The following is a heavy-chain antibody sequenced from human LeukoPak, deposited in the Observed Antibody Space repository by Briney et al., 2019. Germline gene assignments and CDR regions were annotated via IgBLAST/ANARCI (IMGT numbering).Heavy chain of an antibody. D-gene: IGHD4-17*01. CDR2: ISSDGSNT. J-gene: IGHJ3*02. CDR1: GFTFRNYA. CDR3: AREYGDYGNAFDI. V-gene: IGHV3-30-3*01. Sequence: GGSLRLSCAASGFTFRNYAMHWVRQAPGKGLEWVAVISSDGSNTNYAESVKGRFTISRDNSKNMLYLQMSSLRAEDTAVYFCAREYGDYGNAFDIWGQWTVVTVSS.